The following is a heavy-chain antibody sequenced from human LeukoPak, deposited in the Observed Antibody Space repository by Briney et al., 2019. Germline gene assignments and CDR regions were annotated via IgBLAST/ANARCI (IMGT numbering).Heavy chain of an antibody. D-gene: IGHD3-3*01. Sequence: SETLSLTCTVSGGSISGGGYYWSWIRQPAGKGLEWIGRIYTSGNTNYNPSLKSRVTISVDTSKKQISLKLSSVTAADTAVYYCARYAHYDFWSGYYDYYMDVWGKGTTVTVSS. CDR1: GGSISGGGYY. CDR2: IYTSGNT. J-gene: IGHJ6*03. CDR3: ARYAHYDFWSGYYDYYMDV. V-gene: IGHV4-61*02.